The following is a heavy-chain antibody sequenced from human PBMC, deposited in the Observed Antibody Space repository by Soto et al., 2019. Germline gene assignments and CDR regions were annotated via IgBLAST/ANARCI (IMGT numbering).Heavy chain of an antibody. CDR3: ARRAETNGWNGFGADKYYFDF. Sequence: ASVKVSCKASGYTFTSYDIYGVRQATGQGLEWMGWMNPNTGNSGYAQKFQGRVTMTSDTSISTAHMELSSLRSEDTAVYYCARRAETNGWNGFGADKYYFDFWGQGTLVTVSS. V-gene: IGHV1-8*01. CDR1: GYTFTSYD. CDR2: MNPNTGNS. D-gene: IGHD1-1*01. J-gene: IGHJ4*02.